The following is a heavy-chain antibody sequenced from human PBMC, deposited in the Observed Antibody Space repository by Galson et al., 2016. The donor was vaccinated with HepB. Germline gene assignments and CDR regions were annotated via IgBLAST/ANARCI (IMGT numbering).Heavy chain of an antibody. CDR1: GFTLSSYR. J-gene: IGHJ1*01. Sequence: SLRLSCAASGFTLSSYRINWVRQAPGKGLEWVSSISRGGTYQYYADSVRGRFTISRDSSKNTVSLQMNSLRAEDTAVYYCVRITVTALLTKYFHYWGQGTLVTVSS. CDR3: VRITVTALLTKYFHY. D-gene: IGHD4-17*01. CDR2: ISRGGTYQ. V-gene: IGHV3-21*04.